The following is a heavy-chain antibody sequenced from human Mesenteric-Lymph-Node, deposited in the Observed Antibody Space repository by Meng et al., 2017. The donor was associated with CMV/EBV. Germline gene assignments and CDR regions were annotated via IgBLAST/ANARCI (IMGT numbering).Heavy chain of an antibody. CDR1: GFSLSNARMG. D-gene: IGHD4-17*01. CDR3: ARIDLGDSTVTLTAYYYYGMDV. V-gene: IGHV2-26*01. J-gene: IGHJ6*02. CDR2: IFSNDEK. Sequence: SGPTLVKPTETLTLTCTVSGFSLSNARMGVSWIRQPPGKALEWLAHIFSNDEKSYSTSPKSRLTISKDTSKSQVVLTMTNMDPVDTATYYCARIDLGDSTVTLTAYYYYGMDVWGQGTTVTVSS.